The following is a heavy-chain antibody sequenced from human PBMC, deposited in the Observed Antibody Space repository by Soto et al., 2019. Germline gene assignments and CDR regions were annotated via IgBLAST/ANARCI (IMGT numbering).Heavy chain of an antibody. CDR3: AKDRAIRTGSDFDY. V-gene: IGHV3-23*01. Sequence: GGSLRLSCAASGFTFSNYAMTWVRQAPGKGLEWVSAISGSGGSTYYADSVKGRFTISRDNSKNTLYLRMNSLRAEDTAVFYCAKDRAIRTGSDFDYWGQGTQVTVS. J-gene: IGHJ4*02. D-gene: IGHD3-9*01. CDR2: ISGSGGST. CDR1: GFTFSNYA.